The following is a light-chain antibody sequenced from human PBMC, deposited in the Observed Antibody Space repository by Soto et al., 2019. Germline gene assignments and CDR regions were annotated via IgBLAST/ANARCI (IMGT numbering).Light chain of an antibody. Sequence: DIQMTQSPSSLSASVGDRVTITCLASQSISSYLNWYQQKPGKAPNLLIYAASSLQSGVPSRFSGSGSGTDFTLTISRLEPEDFAVYYCQQYGSSPRTFGQGTKVDIK. CDR2: AAS. CDR3: QQYGSSPRT. J-gene: IGKJ1*01. V-gene: IGKV1-39*01. CDR1: QSISSY.